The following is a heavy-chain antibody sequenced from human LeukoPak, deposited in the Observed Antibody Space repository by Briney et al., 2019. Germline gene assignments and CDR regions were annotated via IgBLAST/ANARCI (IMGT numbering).Heavy chain of an antibody. J-gene: IGHJ4*02. CDR3: AKDRRIGPYYFDY. CDR2: ISGSGGST. CDR1: GFTFSSYA. D-gene: IGHD2/OR15-2a*01. Sequence: GGSLRLSCAASGFTFSSYAMSWVRQALGKGLEWVSAISGSGGSTYYADSVKGRFTISRDNSKNTLYLQMNSLRAEDTAVYYCAKDRRIGPYYFDYWGQGTLVTVSS. V-gene: IGHV3-23*01.